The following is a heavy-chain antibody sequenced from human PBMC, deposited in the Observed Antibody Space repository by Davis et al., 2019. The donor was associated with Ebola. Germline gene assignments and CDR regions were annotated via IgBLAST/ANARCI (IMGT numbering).Heavy chain of an antibody. D-gene: IGHD3-3*01. CDR1: GSTVSSYT. CDR2: ISGASGGRK. CDR3: AKEGNYYDFWSGSPRDPPAVHYFDY. Sequence: PGGSLRLSCAASGSTVSSYTMSWLRQVPGKGLEWVSSISGASGGRKDYADSVKGRFTITRDNSRNTVYLQMNSLRAEDSALYYCAKEGNYYDFWSGSPRDPPAVHYFDYWGQGTLVTVSS. J-gene: IGHJ4*02. V-gene: IGHV3-23*01.